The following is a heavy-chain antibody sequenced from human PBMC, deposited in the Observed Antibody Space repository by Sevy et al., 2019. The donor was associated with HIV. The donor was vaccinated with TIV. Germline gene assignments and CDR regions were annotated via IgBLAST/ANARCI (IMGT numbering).Heavy chain of an antibody. D-gene: IGHD5-12*01. CDR2: IIPIFGTA. Sequence: ASVKVSCKTSGGTFSSYAISWVRQAPGQGLEWMGGIIPIFGTANYAQKFQGRVTITADESTSTAYMDLCSLRSEDTAVYYCARGSGSKTWFDPWGQGTLVTVSS. J-gene: IGHJ5*02. CDR3: ARGSGSKTWFDP. CDR1: GGTFSSYA. V-gene: IGHV1-69*13.